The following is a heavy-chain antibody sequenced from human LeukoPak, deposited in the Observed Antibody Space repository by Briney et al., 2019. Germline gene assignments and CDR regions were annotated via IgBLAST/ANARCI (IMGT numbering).Heavy chain of an antibody. CDR3: ARERGLQSYFDY. CDR2: ISYDGSNK. V-gene: IGHV3-30*04. Sequence: PGGSLRLSCAASGFTFSSYAMHWVRQAPGKGLEWVAVISYDGSNKYYADSVKGRFTISRDNSKNTLYLQMNSLRAEDTAVYYCARERGLQSYFDYWGQGTLVTVSS. D-gene: IGHD4-11*01. CDR1: GFTFSSYA. J-gene: IGHJ4*02.